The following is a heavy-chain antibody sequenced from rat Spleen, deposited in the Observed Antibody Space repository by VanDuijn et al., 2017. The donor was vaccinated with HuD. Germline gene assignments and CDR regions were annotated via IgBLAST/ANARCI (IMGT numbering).Heavy chain of an antibody. V-gene: IGHV5-25*01. CDR1: GFIFSDYD. J-gene: IGHJ3*01. CDR2: ISTGGDIT. Sequence: EVQLVESGGGLVQPGRSLKLSCAASGFIFSDYDMAWVRQAPTKGLEWIATISTGGDITYYRDSVKGRFTISRDDAKSILYLQMDSLRFEGPANYYCGRQSNGKGFGYLGQGTLVTVSS. D-gene: IGHD1-7*01. CDR3: GRQSNGKGFGY.